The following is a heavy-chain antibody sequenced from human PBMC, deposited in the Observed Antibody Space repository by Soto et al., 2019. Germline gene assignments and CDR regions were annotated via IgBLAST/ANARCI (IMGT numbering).Heavy chain of an antibody. CDR1: GGSFSGYY. V-gene: IGHV4-34*01. J-gene: IGHJ5*01. CDR3: ARAATAAGTDNWFDP. CDR2: INHSGST. D-gene: IGHD6-13*01. Sequence: SETLSLTCAVYGGSFSGYYWSWIRQPPGKGLEWIGEINHSGSTNYNPSLKSRVTISVDTSKNQFSLKLSSVTAADTAVYYCARAATAAGTDNWFDPWGQGTLVTVSS.